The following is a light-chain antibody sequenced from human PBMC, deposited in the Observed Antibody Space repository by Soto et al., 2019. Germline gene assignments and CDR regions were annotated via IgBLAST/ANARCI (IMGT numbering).Light chain of an antibody. V-gene: IGLV1-51*01. Sequence: QSVLTQPPSASAAPGQKVTISCSGSSSNIGNNYVSWYQQLPGTAPKLLIYDNNKRPSGIPDRFSGSKSGTSATLGITGLQTGDEADYYCGTWDSSLSAGYVFGTGTKLTVL. CDR3: GTWDSSLSAGYV. J-gene: IGLJ1*01. CDR1: SSNIGNNY. CDR2: DNN.